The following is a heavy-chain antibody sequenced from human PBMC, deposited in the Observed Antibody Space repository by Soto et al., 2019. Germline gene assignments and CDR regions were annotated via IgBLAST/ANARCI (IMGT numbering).Heavy chain of an antibody. CDR2: IYYSGSA. J-gene: IGHJ5*02. D-gene: IGHD1-26*01. V-gene: IGHV4-39*01. CDR3: AARVGAPFDP. Sequence: QLQLQESGPGLVKPSETLSLTCTVSGGSMSSGKYYWGWIRQPPGKGLEWIGSIYYSGSAYYNPSLQSRVTLSVDTSQSQFSLRLSSLTAADTAVYFCAARVGAPFDPRGQGTLVTVSS. CDR1: GGSMSSGKYY.